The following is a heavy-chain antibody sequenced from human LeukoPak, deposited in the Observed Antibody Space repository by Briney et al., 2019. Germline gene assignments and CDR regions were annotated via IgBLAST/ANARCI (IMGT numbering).Heavy chain of an antibody. CDR1: GFTFSSYW. D-gene: IGHD3-9*01. J-gene: IGHJ4*02. CDR2: INSDGSST. CDR3: ARGKGLPYFDWLSVGFDY. Sequence: GGSLRLSCAASGFTFSSYWMHWVRQAPGKGLVWVSRINSDGSSTSYADSVKGRFTISRDNAKNTLYLQMNSLRAEDTAVYYCARGKGLPYFDWLSVGFDYWGQGTLVTVSS. V-gene: IGHV3-74*01.